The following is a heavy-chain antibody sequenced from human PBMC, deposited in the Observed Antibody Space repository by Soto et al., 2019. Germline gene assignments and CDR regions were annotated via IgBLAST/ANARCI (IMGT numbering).Heavy chain of an antibody. V-gene: IGHV4-39*01. Sequence: QLQLQESGPGLVKPSETLSLTCFVSGGSISSSTYYWGWIRQPPGKGLEWIGSISYSGSTYYNPSLKSRVTNSVDTSKNQFSLKLSAVTAADTAVYYCAAQYYYASGAYYPRVWGQGTLVTVSS. CDR3: AAQYYYASGAYYPRV. J-gene: IGHJ4*02. CDR1: GGSISSSTYY. D-gene: IGHD3-22*01. CDR2: ISYSGST.